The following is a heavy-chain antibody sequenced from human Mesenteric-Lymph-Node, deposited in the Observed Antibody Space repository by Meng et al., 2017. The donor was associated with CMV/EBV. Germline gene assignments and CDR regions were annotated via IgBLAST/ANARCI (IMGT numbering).Heavy chain of an antibody. CDR1: GFSLSTSGGG. CDR2: IYWNDDE. J-gene: IGHJ4*02. D-gene: IGHD4-23*01. Sequence: SGPTLVKPPQTLTLTCTFSGFSLSTSGGGVGWIRQPPGKALEWLALIYWNDDESHSPSLKSNPSLRSRLSITKDTSKSQVVLRMTNVDPVDTATYYCAHNPQVYGGKSSFDQWGQGMLVTVSS. V-gene: IGHV2-5*01. CDR3: AHNPQVYGGKSSFDQ.